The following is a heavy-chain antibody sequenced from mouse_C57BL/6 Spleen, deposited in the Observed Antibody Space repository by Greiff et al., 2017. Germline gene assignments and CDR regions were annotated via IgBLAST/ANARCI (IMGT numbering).Heavy chain of an antibody. D-gene: IGHD1-1*01. CDR3: ARDYYGSSYGYFDV. V-gene: IGHV5-12*01. J-gene: IGHJ1*03. Sequence: EVKLVESGGGLVQPGGSLKLSCAASGFTFSDYYMYWVRQTPEKRLEWVAYLSNGGGSTYYPDTVKGRFTISRDNAKNTLYLQMSRLKSEDTAMYYCARDYYGSSYGYFDVWGTGTTVTVSS. CDR2: LSNGGGST. CDR1: GFTFSDYY.